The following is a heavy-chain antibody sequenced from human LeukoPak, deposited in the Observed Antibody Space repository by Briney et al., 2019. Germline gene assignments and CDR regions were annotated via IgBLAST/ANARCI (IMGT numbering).Heavy chain of an antibody. CDR2: MYSYGST. CDR3: ARKVGMSFDY. D-gene: IGHD1-26*01. CDR1: GDSISSFY. Sequence: PSETLSLTCTVSGDSISSFYWSWIRQPPGKELEWIGFMYSYGSTNYNPSLKSRVTTSIDTSKNQFSLKVNSVTAADTAVYYCARKVGMSFDYWGQGSLVTVSS. J-gene: IGHJ4*02. V-gene: IGHV4-59*08.